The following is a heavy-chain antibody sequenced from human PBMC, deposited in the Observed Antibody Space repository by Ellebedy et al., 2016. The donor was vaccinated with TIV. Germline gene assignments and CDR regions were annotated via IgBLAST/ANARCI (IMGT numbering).Heavy chain of an antibody. CDR3: TRRGSGWKFDY. CDR1: GFTFSGSA. Sequence: GESLKISCAASGFTFSGSAMHWVRQASGKGLEWVGRIRSKANSYATAYAASVKGRFTISRDDSKNTAYLQMNSLKTEDTAVYYCTRRGSGWKFDYWGQGTLVTVSS. J-gene: IGHJ4*02. V-gene: IGHV3-73*01. CDR2: IRSKANSYAT. D-gene: IGHD6-19*01.